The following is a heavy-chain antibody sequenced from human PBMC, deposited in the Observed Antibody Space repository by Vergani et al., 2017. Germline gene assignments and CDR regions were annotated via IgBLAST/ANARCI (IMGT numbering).Heavy chain of an antibody. D-gene: IGHD3-10*01. CDR1: GFTFSSYA. J-gene: IGHJ6*02. CDR3: ARVGLVRGATQYYYYYGMDV. CDR2: ISGSGGST. Sequence: EVQLVESGGGLVQPGGSLRLSCAASGFTFSSYAMSWVRQAPGKGLEWVSAISGSGGSTYYADSVKGRFTISRDNAKNSLYLQKNSLRAEDTAVYYCARVGLVRGATQYYYYYGMDVWGQGTTVTVSS. V-gene: IGHV3-23*04.